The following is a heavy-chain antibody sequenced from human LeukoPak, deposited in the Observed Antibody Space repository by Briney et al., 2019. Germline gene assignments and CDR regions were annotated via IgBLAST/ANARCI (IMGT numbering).Heavy chain of an antibody. CDR1: GGSFSGHY. Sequence: SETLSLTCAVYGGSFSGHYWTWIRQPPGKGLEWIGEINHSGSTTYNPSLNSRVTVSVDTSKNQFSLRLSSVTAADTAVYYCARPRYGSGSLDSWGQGTLVTVSS. V-gene: IGHV4-34*01. CDR2: INHSGST. CDR3: ARPRYGSGSLDS. J-gene: IGHJ4*02. D-gene: IGHD3-10*01.